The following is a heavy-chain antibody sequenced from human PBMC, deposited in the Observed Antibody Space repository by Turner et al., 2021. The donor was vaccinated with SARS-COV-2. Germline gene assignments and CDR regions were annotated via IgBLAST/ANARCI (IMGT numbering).Heavy chain of an antibody. D-gene: IGHD4-17*01. V-gene: IGHV4-59*08. J-gene: IGHJ6*02. CDR2: IYYSGGT. CDR1: GGSMRSNY. Sequence: QVQLQESGPGLVKPSVTVSLTCTVSGGSMRSNYWTWVRQPPGKGLEWIGHIYYSGGTNYNPSLKSRVTISIDTSKNQFSLSLSSVTAADTAVYYCARHSTVTENYSNGMDVWGQGTTVTVS. CDR3: ARHSTVTENYSNGMDV.